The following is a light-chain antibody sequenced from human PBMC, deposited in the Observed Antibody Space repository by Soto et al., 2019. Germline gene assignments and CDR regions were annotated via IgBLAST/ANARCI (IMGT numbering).Light chain of an antibody. Sequence: EIVMTQSPATLSVSPGERATLSCRASQSVSSNLAWYQQNPGQAPRLLIYVASTRATGIPARFSGSGSGTEFTLTISSLQAEDFAGYYCQQYNNWWTFGQGTKVEIK. CDR2: VAS. CDR3: QQYNNWWT. CDR1: QSVSSN. J-gene: IGKJ1*01. V-gene: IGKV3-15*01.